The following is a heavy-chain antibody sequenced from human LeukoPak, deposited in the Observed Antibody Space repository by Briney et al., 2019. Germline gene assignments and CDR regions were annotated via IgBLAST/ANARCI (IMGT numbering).Heavy chain of an antibody. CDR3: ARDLDRSYYFDY. Sequence: SETLSLTCTVSGGSISSGGYYWSWIRQPPGKGLEWIGYIYHSGSTYYNPSLKSRVTISVDRSKNQFSLKLSSVTAADTAVYYCARDLDRSYYFDYWGQGTLVTVSS. CDR1: GGSISSGGYY. J-gene: IGHJ4*02. V-gene: IGHV4-30-2*01. D-gene: IGHD3-22*01. CDR2: IYHSGST.